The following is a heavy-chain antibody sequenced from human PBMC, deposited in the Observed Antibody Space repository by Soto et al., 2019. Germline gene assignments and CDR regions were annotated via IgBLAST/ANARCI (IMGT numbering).Heavy chain of an antibody. CDR2: IIPILGIA. D-gene: IGHD6-19*01. CDR1: GGTFSSYT. V-gene: IGHV1-69*02. J-gene: IGHJ4*02. Sequence: QVQLVQSGAEVKKPGSSVKVSCKASGGTFSSYTISWVRQAPGQGLEWMGRIIPILGIANYAQKFQGRVTITAAKSTSTAYMELSSLRSEDTAVYYCATDGGGSSGYFDYWGQGTLVTVSS. CDR3: ATDGGGSSGYFDY.